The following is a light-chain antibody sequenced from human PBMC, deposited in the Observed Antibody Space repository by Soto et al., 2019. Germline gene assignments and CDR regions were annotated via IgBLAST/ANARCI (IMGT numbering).Light chain of an antibody. J-gene: IGKJ4*01. CDR1: PSIDDW. CDR3: QGHSSYPLT. V-gene: IGKV1-5*03. CDR2: KAS. Sequence: DIQMTQSPSTVSASLGDRVTITCRASPSIDDWLAWFQQKPGKAPKILIYKASTIESGVPSRFSGSGSGTEFTLTISSLQPDDFATYYCQGHSSYPLTFGGGTKVDIK.